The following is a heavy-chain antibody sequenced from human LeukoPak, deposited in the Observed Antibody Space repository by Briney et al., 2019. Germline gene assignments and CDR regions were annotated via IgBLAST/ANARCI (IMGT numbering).Heavy chain of an antibody. CDR1: GYTFTSYG. Sequence: ASVKVSCTASGYTFTSYGISWVRQAPGQGLEWMGWISAYNGNTNYAQKLQGRVTMTADTSTSTAYMELRSLRSDDTAVYYCARCPDPYGLGSYYSDYWGQGTLVTVSS. V-gene: IGHV1-18*04. D-gene: IGHD3-10*01. CDR3: ARCPDPYGLGSYYSDY. J-gene: IGHJ4*02. CDR2: ISAYNGNT.